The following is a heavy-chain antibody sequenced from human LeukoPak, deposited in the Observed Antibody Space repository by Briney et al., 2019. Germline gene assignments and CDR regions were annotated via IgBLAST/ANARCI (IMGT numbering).Heavy chain of an antibody. CDR2: ISSTGSYI. CDR3: ARVVAAAGPLGYFDY. Sequence: GGSLRLSCAASGFNLNSYMLNWVRQAPGKGLEWVSSISSTGSYIYYADSVKGRFTISRDNAKNSLYLQMNSLRAEDTAVYYCARVVAAAGPLGYFDYWGQGTLVTVSS. V-gene: IGHV3-21*01. J-gene: IGHJ4*02. CDR1: GFNLNSYM. D-gene: IGHD6-13*01.